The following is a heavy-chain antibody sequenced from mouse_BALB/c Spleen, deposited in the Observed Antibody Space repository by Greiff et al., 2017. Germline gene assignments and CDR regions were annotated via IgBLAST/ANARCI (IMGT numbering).Heavy chain of an antibody. D-gene: IGHD2-4*01. V-gene: IGHV5-6-5*01. J-gene: IGHJ4*01. CDR1: GFTFSSYA. CDR2: ISSGGST. Sequence: EVQLVESGGGLVKPGGSLKLSCAASGFTFSSYAMSWVRQTPEKRLEWVASISSGGSTYYPDSVKGRFTISRDNARNILYLQMSSLRSEDTAMYYCARWDYDGRGAYYAMDYWGQGTSVTVSS. CDR3: ARWDYDGRGAYYAMDY.